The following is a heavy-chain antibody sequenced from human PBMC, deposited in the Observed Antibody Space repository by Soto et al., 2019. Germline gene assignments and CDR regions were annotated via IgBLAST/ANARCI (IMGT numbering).Heavy chain of an antibody. CDR3: ARGYDILTGPLDY. D-gene: IGHD3-9*01. Sequence: SETQSLTCTVSGGSITSSSFYWGWIRQPPGKGLEWIGIIYYSGSTYYNPSLKSRVTISVDTSKSQFSLNLNSVTAADTAVYYCARGYDILTGPLDYWGPGTLVTVS. V-gene: IGHV4-39*01. CDR2: IYYSGST. J-gene: IGHJ4*02. CDR1: GGSITSSSFY.